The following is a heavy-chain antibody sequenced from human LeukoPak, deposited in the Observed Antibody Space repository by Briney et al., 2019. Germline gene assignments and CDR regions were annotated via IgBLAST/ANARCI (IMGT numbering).Heavy chain of an antibody. Sequence: GGSLRLSCAASGFTFSNFWMSWVRQAPGKGLEWVGNIKEDGSDKNYVDSVKGRFTIFRDNARNSVYLQMHSLRAEDTAVYYCARDWHDNRKNYDTWLWGQGTLVTVSS. J-gene: IGHJ4*02. V-gene: IGHV3-7*01. CDR3: ARDWHDNRKNYDTWL. CDR1: GFTFSNFW. D-gene: IGHD1-7*01. CDR2: IKEDGSDK.